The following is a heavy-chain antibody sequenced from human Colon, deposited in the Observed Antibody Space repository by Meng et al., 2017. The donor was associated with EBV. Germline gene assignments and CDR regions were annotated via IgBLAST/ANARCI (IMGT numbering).Heavy chain of an antibody. CDR1: GGSFSGYV. CDR3: ARVPATGYKDH. V-gene: IGHV4-34*01. CDR2: VSHPGSA. Sequence: VVLPQLGAGLLKPSETLSLSCTVNGGSFSGYVCRWVRQPAGEGRGWIGEVSHPGSANCNPSLKSRVTISVDASEKQFSLRLASVTAADSAVYYCARVPATGYKDHWGQGTLVTVSS. D-gene: IGHD3-9*01. J-gene: IGHJ4*02.